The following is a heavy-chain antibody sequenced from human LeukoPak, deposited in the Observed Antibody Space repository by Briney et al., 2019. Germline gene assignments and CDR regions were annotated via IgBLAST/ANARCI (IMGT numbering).Heavy chain of an antibody. CDR2: IIKDGGGI. D-gene: IGHD1/OR15-1a*01. CDR3: AGGNSMNV. J-gene: IGHJ6*04. V-gene: IGHV3-7*05. CDR1: EFPFSDSW. Sequence: PGGSLRLSCAVSEFPFSDSWMYWVRQAPGKGVEGVANIIKDGGGISYVDSVQGRFIISRDNAKNSLYLQMNSLRVEDTAVYFCAGGNSMNVWGKGTAVTVSS.